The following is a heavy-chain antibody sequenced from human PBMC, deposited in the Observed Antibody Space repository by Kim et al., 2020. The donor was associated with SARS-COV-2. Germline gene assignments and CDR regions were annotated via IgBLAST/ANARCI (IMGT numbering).Heavy chain of an antibody. D-gene: IGHD4-4*01. CDR2: INHSGST. Sequence: SETLSLTCAVYGGSFSGYYWSWIRQPPGKGLEWIGEINHSGSTNYNPSLKSRVTISVDTSKNQFSLKLSSVTAADTAVYYCARGDYYSNYVPTYYYYGMDVWGQGTTVTVSS. CDR3: ARGDYYSNYVPTYYYYGMDV. J-gene: IGHJ6*02. CDR1: GGSFSGYY. V-gene: IGHV4-34*01.